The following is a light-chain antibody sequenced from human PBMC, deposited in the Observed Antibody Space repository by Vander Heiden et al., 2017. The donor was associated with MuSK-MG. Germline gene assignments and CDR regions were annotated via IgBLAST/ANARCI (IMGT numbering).Light chain of an antibody. Sequence: NFMLTQPHSVSEYPGNTVTISCTRSSGNIASNDLQWYQQRPGRSPTTVIFYDNQRPSGVPARFSCSIDSSSTSSSPTISGLKAEDDAYYCSQSYDGSNVVFGGGTRLTVL. CDR3: QSYDGSNVV. J-gene: IGLJ2*01. CDR1: SGNIASND. CDR2: YDN. V-gene: IGLV6-57*01.